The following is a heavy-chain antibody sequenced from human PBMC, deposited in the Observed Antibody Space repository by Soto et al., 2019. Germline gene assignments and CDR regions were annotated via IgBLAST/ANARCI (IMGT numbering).Heavy chain of an antibody. V-gene: IGHV5-51*01. D-gene: IGHD4-4*01. Sequence: PGESLKISCKGSGYSFTTYWIGWVRQMPGKGLEWMGIIYPGGSDTRYSPSFQGQVTISADKSINTAYLQWSSLKASDTAMYYCARSMTTVTTDGAFDIWGQGTMVTVSS. CDR2: IYPGGSDT. CDR1: GYSFTTYW. CDR3: ARSMTTVTTDGAFDI. J-gene: IGHJ3*02.